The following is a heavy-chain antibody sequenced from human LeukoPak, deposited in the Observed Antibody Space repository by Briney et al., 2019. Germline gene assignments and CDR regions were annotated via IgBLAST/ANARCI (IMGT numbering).Heavy chain of an antibody. V-gene: IGHV4-61*02. D-gene: IGHD6-19*01. CDR3: ASTRNPSTIAVAGRSFDY. CDR2: IYTSGST. Sequence: SQTLSLTCTVSGGSISSGSYYWSWIRQPAGKGLEWIGRIYTSGSTNYNPSLKSRVTISVDTSKNQFSLKLSSVTAADTAVYYCASTRNPSTIAVAGRSFDYWGQGTLVTVSS. J-gene: IGHJ4*02. CDR1: GGSISSGSYY.